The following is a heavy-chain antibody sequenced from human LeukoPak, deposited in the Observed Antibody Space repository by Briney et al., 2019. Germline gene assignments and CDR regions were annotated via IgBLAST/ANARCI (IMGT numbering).Heavy chain of an antibody. V-gene: IGHV1-46*01. J-gene: IGHJ4*02. CDR1: GYTFINYF. CDR3: ARDLKGDGYNFDY. Sequence: ASVKVSCKASGYTFINYFIHWVRQAPGQGLEWMGIIIPSGGSTNYAQKFQGRLTMTRDTSTSTVYMDLSSLRSEDTAVYYCARDLKGDGYNFDYWGQGTLVAVSS. CDR2: IIPSGGST. D-gene: IGHD5-24*01.